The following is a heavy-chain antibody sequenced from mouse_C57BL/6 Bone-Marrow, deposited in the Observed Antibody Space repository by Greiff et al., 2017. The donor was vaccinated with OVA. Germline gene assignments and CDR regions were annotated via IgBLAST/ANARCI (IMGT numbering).Heavy chain of an antibody. V-gene: IGHV5-6*01. Sequence: EVHLVESGGGLVQPGGSLKLSCAASGFTFSSYGMSWVRQTPDKRLEWVATIRSGGSYTYYPDSVKGRFTISRDNAKNTLYLQMSSLKSEDTAMYYCARPPITTVVGPGAMDYWGQGTSVTVSS. CDR1: GFTFSSYG. CDR2: IRSGGSYT. CDR3: ARPPITTVVGPGAMDY. D-gene: IGHD1-1*01. J-gene: IGHJ4*01.